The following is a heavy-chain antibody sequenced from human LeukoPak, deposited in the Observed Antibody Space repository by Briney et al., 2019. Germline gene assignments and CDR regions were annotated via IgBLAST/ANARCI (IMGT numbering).Heavy chain of an antibody. Sequence: SETLSLTCTVSGGSISSSTYYWGWIRQPPGKGLEWIGSIHYSGSPYYNPSLKSRDTISVDTSRNQFSLKLSSVTAADTAVYFCARRGIALTGSWNWYFDLWGRGTLVTVSS. J-gene: IGHJ2*01. CDR1: GGSISSSTYY. V-gene: IGHV4-39*01. D-gene: IGHD6-19*01. CDR3: ARRGIALTGSWNWYFDL. CDR2: IHYSGSP.